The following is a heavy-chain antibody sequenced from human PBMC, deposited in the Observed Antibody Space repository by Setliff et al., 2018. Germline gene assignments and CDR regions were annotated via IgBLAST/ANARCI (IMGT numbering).Heavy chain of an antibody. CDR3: ARDRTAYSYGLDV. V-gene: IGHV4-61*02. D-gene: IGHD5-18*01. Sequence: SETLSLTCIVSGGSISSATSYWNWIRQPAGKELEWIGRIYAIRSTNYNPSLKTRVNMSIDTSKNQFALNLKSVTAADTAVYYCARDRTAYSYGLDVWGQGTTVTVSS. J-gene: IGHJ6*02. CDR2: IYAIRST. CDR1: GGSISSATSY.